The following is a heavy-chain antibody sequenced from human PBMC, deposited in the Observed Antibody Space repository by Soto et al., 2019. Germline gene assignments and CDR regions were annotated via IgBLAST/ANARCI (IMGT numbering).Heavy chain of an antibody. J-gene: IGHJ6*02. CDR1: GFTFSSYA. V-gene: IGHV3-30-3*01. D-gene: IGHD4-17*01. CDR3: ARSGTTVTPDYYYGMDV. CDR2: ISYDGSNK. Sequence: QVQLVESGGGVVQPGRSLRLSCAASGFTFSSYAMHWVRQAPGKGLEWVAVISYDGSNKYYADSVKGRFTISRDNSKNXXYLHMNSLRAEDTAVYYCARSGTTVTPDYYYGMDVWGQGTTVTVSS.